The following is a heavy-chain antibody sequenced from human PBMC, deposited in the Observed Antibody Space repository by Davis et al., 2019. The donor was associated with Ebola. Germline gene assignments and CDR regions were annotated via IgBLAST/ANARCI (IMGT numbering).Heavy chain of an antibody. CDR3: MRPLYITSSGFDY. J-gene: IGHJ4*02. CDR1: GYSFTKYW. CDR2: IYPGDSDT. V-gene: IGHV5-51*01. D-gene: IGHD6-6*01. Sequence: GESLKISCKGSGYSFTKYWIGWVRQMPGKGLEWMGIIYPGDSDTRYSPSFQGQVTISVDKSITTAYLQWSSLKASDTAMYYCMRPLYITSSGFDYWGQGTLVTVSS.